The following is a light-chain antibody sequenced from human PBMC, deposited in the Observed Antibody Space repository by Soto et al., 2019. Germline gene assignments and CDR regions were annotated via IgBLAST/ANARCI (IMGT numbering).Light chain of an antibody. CDR3: QQANTFPVT. CDR2: AAS. Sequence: DVQMTQSPSSVSASVGDRVTITCRASQGVGNWLAWYQHNPGKAPKLLIYAASTLQSGVPSRFSGNGSGTDFNLTISSLQTEDFATYSCQQANTFPVTFGPGTKVDIK. V-gene: IGKV1D-12*01. J-gene: IGKJ3*01. CDR1: QGVGNW.